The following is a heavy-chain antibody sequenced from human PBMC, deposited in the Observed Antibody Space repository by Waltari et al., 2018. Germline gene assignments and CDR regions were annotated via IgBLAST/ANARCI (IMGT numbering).Heavy chain of an antibody. Sequence: EVQLLESGGGLVQPGGSLRLSCAASGFTFSSYAMSWVRQAPGKGLEWVSAISGSGGSTYYADSVKGRFTISRDNSKNMLYLQMNSLRAEDTAVYYCATGNGKLLAFDIWGQGTMVTVSS. CDR1: GFTFSSYA. D-gene: IGHD1-26*01. CDR3: ATGNGKLLAFDI. CDR2: ISGSGGST. J-gene: IGHJ3*02. V-gene: IGHV3-23*01.